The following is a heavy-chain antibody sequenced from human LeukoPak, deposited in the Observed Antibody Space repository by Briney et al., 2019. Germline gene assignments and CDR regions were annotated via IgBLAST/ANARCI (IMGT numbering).Heavy chain of an antibody. Sequence: ASVKVSCKASGYTFTSYDINWVRQATGQGLEWMGWMNPNSGNTGYAQKFQGRVTMTRNTSISTAYMELSSLRSEDTAVYYCARPLHVGFDWTYAFDIWGQGTMVTVSS. CDR3: ARPLHVGFDWTYAFDI. V-gene: IGHV1-8*01. CDR2: MNPNSGNT. D-gene: IGHD3-9*01. J-gene: IGHJ3*02. CDR1: GYTFTSYD.